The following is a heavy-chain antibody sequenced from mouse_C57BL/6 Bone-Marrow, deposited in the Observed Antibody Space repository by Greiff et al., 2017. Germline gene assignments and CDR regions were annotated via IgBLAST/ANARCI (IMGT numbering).Heavy chain of an antibody. CDR3: ASGYYGSPWFAY. CDR2: IHPNSGST. D-gene: IGHD1-1*01. CDR1: GYTFTSYW. V-gene: IGHV1-64*01. Sequence: VQLQQSGAELVKPGASVKLSCKASGYTFTSYWMHWVKQRPGQGLEWIGMIHPNSGSTNYNEKFKSKATLTVAKSSSTAYMQLSSLTSEDSAVYYSASGYYGSPWFAYWGQGTRVTVSA. J-gene: IGHJ3*01.